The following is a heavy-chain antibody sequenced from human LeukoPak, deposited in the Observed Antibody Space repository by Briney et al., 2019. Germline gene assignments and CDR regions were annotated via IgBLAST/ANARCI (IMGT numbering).Heavy chain of an antibody. V-gene: IGHV4-59*01. D-gene: IGHD2-21*01. CDR3: ARGVVIAPQTFDY. Sequence: PSETLSLTCTVSGGSISSYYWSWIRQPPGKGLEWIGYICYSGSTNYNPSLESRVTISVDTSKNQFSLKLSSVTAADTAVYYCARGVVIAPQTFDYWGQGTLVTVSS. CDR1: GGSISSYY. J-gene: IGHJ4*02. CDR2: ICYSGST.